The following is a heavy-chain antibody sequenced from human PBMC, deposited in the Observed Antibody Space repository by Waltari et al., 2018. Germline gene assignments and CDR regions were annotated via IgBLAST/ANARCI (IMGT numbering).Heavy chain of an antibody. V-gene: IGHV1-46*01. J-gene: IGHJ4*02. Sequence: QVQLVQSGAEVKKPGASVKVSCKASGYTFTSYYMHWVRQAPGQGLEWMGIINPSGGSTSYAQKFQGRVTMTRDTSTSTVYMELSSLRSEDTAVYYCARVVESSGYYYGYYFDYWGQGTLVIVSS. CDR3: ARVVESSGYYYGYYFDY. D-gene: IGHD3-22*01. CDR1: GYTFTSYY. CDR2: INPSGGST.